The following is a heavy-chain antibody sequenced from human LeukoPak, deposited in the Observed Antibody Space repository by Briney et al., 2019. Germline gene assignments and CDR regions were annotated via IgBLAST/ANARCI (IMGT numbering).Heavy chain of an antibody. J-gene: IGHJ4*02. V-gene: IGHV3-13*01. CDR1: GFTFSSYD. CDR3: ARGTATGPTGGIDY. CDR2: IGTAGDT. D-gene: IGHD1-7*01. Sequence: GGSLRLSCAASGFTFSSYDMHWVRQATGKGLEWVSAIGTAGDTYYPGSVKGRFTMSRDISKNTVYLQMNSLRVEDTAIYYCARGTATGPTGGIDYWGQGTLVTVPS.